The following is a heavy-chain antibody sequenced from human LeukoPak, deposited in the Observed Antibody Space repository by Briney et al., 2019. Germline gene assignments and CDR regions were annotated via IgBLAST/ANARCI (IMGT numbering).Heavy chain of an antibody. D-gene: IGHD5-24*01. CDR1: GFTFDDSV. CDR2: INWNGGST. Sequence: PGGSLRLSCAASGFTFDDSVMSWVRQVPGKGLEWVSGINWNGGSTGYVDSVKGRFTISRDNAKNSLYLQMNSLRAEDTAVYYCARVRDGYNDAYDFWGQGTMVTVTS. J-gene: IGHJ3*01. CDR3: ARVRDGYNDAYDF. V-gene: IGHV3-20*04.